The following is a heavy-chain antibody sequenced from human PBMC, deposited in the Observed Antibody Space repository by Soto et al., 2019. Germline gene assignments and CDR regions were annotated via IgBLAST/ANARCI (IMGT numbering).Heavy chain of an antibody. CDR2: ISSSGDIT. V-gene: IGHV3-11*01. Sequence: LRLSCAASGSTFSDYQMSWIRQAPGKGLEWVSYISSSGDITYYADSVKGRFTISRDNAKNSLYLQMNSLRAEDTAVYYCARDLGYYASSGYFDYWGQGTLVTVSS. J-gene: IGHJ4*02. CDR3: ARDLGYYASSGYFDY. CDR1: GSTFSDYQ. D-gene: IGHD3-22*01.